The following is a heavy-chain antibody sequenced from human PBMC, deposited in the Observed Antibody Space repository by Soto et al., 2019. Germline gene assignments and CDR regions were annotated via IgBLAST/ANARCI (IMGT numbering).Heavy chain of an antibody. D-gene: IGHD5-12*01. CDR3: ARVGRSRDGYKTPAY. J-gene: IGHJ4*02. CDR2: INPSGGST. Sequence: GASVKVSCKASGYTFTSYYMHWVRQAPGQGLEWMGIINPSGGSTSYAQKFQGRVTMTRDTSTSTVYMELSSLRSEDTAVYYCARVGRSRDGYKTPAYWGQGTLVTVSS. V-gene: IGHV1-46*01. CDR1: GYTFTSYY.